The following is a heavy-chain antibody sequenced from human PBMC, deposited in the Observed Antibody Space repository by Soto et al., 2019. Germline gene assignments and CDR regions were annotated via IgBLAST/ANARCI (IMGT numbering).Heavy chain of an antibody. J-gene: IGHJ5*02. V-gene: IGHV4-4*02. Sequence: QVQLQESGPGLVKPSGTLSLTCAVSGGSISSSNWWSWVRQPPGKGLEWIGEIYHSGSTNYNPSLKSRVTISLDKSKNKFSLKLGSVPAADTAVYYCARDTSSITFFGMVITRYSGFDPWGQGTLVTVSS. CDR2: IYHSGST. D-gene: IGHD3-3*01. CDR1: GGSISSSNW. CDR3: ARDTSSITFFGMVITRYSGFDP.